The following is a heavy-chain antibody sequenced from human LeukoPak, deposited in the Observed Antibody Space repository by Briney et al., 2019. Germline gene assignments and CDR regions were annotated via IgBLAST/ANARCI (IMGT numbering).Heavy chain of an antibody. J-gene: IGHJ4*02. V-gene: IGHV4-34*01. CDR3: ARGGYCSSTSCSFDY. CDR2: INHSGST. CDR1: GGSFSGYY. Sequence: PSETLSLTCAVYGGSFSGYYWSWIRQPPGKGLEWIGKINHSGSTNYNPSLKSRVTISVDTSKNQFSLKLSSVTAADTAVYYCARGGYCSSTSCSFDYWGQGTLVTVSS. D-gene: IGHD2-2*01.